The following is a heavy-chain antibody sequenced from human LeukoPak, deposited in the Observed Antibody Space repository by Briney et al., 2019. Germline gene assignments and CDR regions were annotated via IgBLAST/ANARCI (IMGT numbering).Heavy chain of an antibody. Sequence: GASLKVSCKASGYTFTSYYMHWVRQAPGQGLEWMGIINPSGGSTSYAQKFQGRVTMTRDTSTSTVYMELSSLRAEDTAVYYCARVSYGILNFDYWGQGTLVTVSS. CDR1: GYTFTSYY. J-gene: IGHJ4*02. D-gene: IGHD1-26*01. CDR2: INPSGGST. V-gene: IGHV1-46*01. CDR3: ARVSYGILNFDY.